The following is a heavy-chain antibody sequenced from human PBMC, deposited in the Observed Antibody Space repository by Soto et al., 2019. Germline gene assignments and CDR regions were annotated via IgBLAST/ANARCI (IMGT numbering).Heavy chain of an antibody. CDR1: GFTFSSYA. V-gene: IGHV3-23*01. Sequence: EVQLLESGGGLVQPGGSLRLSCAASGFTFSSYAMSWVRQAPGKGLEWVSAISGSGGSTYYADSVKGRFTISRDNSKNTMSLQMNSLRAEDTAVYYCAKSRGRQVRGAFAPCGQGTLVTVSS. D-gene: IGHD3-10*01. CDR3: AKSRGRQVRGAFAP. J-gene: IGHJ5*02. CDR2: ISGSGGST.